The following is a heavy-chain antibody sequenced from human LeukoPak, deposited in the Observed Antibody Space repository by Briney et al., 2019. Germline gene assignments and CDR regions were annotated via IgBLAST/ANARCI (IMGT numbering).Heavy chain of an antibody. V-gene: IGHV3-30*18. CDR3: AKAPVTACSGAYCYPFDY. Sequence: GGSLRLSCAVSGFTFQTFGMHWARQTPGKGLEWVALISFDGSYKYYTDSVKGRFTISRDNSKNTLYLQMNRLRAEDAAVYYCAKAPVTACSGAYCYPFDYWGQGTLVTVSS. J-gene: IGHJ4*02. CDR2: ISFDGSYK. CDR1: GFTFQTFG. D-gene: IGHD2-21*01.